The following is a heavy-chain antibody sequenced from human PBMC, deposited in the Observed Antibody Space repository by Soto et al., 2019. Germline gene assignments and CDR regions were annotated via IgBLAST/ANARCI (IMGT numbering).Heavy chain of an antibody. J-gene: IGHJ5*02. V-gene: IGHV4-59*08. Sequence: SETLSLTCTVSGGSISSYYWSWIRQPPGKGLEWIGYIYYSGSTNYNPSLKSRVTISVDTSKNQFSLKLSSVTAADTAVYYCARQSEVMTFDPWGQGTLVTVSS. CDR3: ARQSEVMTFDP. D-gene: IGHD2-21*02. CDR2: IYYSGST. CDR1: GGSISSYY.